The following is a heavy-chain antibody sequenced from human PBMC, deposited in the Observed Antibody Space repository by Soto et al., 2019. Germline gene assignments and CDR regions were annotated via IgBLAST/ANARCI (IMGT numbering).Heavy chain of an antibody. D-gene: IGHD2-21*01. J-gene: IGHJ3*02. CDR1: GFSISSGYY. CDR2: MFHRGDT. V-gene: IGHV4-38-2*01. Sequence: SETLSLTCDASGFSISSGYYWGWIRQSPGEGLEWIASMFHRGDTRYNPSLKSRVTIAVDTSKNQVSLEMTSVTAADTAMYYCVRYSTLAIAGFDMWGPGTLVIVSS. CDR3: VRYSTLAIAGFDM.